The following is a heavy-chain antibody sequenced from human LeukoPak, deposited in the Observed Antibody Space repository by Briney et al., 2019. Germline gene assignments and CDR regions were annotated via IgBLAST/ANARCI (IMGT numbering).Heavy chain of an antibody. CDR1: GGSISST. Sequence: PSETLSLTCTVSGGSISSTGAGSGSPQGRDWSGLGIYNPSLKSRVTISVDTSKNQFSLKPSSVTAADTAVYYCARERHTPERIAPTGPPPGDWFDPWGQGTLVTVSS. D-gene: IGHD6-13*01. J-gene: IGHJ5*02. CDR3: ARERHTPERIAPTGPPPGDWFDP. V-gene: IGHV4-59*01.